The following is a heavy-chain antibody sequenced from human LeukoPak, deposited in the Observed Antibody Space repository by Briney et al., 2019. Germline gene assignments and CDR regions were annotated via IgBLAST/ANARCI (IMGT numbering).Heavy chain of an antibody. J-gene: IGHJ6*03. Sequence: GTSLRLSCAASGFTFSSYSMNWVRQAPGKGLEWVSSISSSSSYIYYADSVKGRFTISRDNAKNSLYLQMNSLRAEDTAVYYCARNLLNYYMDVWGKGTTVTVSS. CDR2: ISSSSSYI. V-gene: IGHV3-21*01. CDR1: GFTFSSYS. CDR3: ARNLLNYYMDV. D-gene: IGHD2-8*02.